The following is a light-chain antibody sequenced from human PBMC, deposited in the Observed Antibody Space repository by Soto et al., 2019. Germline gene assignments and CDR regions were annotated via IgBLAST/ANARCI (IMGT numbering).Light chain of an antibody. CDR3: HQYGSSPPVT. J-gene: IGKJ5*01. V-gene: IGKV3-20*01. CDR2: GAS. CDR1: QSVSSSY. Sequence: ENVLTQSPGTLSLSPGETATLSCRAIQSVSSSYLAWYQQKPGQAPRLLIYGASSRATGIPDRFSGSGSGTDFTLTISRLEPEDFAMYYCHQYGSSPPVTFGQGTRLEIK.